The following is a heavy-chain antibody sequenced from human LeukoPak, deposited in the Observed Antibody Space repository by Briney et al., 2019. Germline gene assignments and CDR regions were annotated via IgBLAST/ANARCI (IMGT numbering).Heavy chain of an antibody. J-gene: IGHJ6*03. CDR2: ISSSGSTI. Sequence: PGGSLRLSCAASGFTFSSCAVSWVRQAPGKGLEWVSYISSSGSTIYYADSVKGRFTISRDNAKNSLYLQMNSLRAEDTAVYYCARDLRADIVVVPAAILHYYYYMDVWGKGTTVTVSS. CDR1: GFTFSSCA. D-gene: IGHD2-2*02. CDR3: ARDLRADIVVVPAAILHYYYYMDV. V-gene: IGHV3-48*04.